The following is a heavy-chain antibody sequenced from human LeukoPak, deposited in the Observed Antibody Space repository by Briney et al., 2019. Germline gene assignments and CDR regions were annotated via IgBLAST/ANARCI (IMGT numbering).Heavy chain of an antibody. V-gene: IGHV3-23*01. CDR3: AKGSSGWFDY. CDR1: GFTFSSHA. CDR2: SCGDDGDT. Sequence: GGSLRLSCSASGFTFSSHAMSWVRQAPGKGLEWVSGSCGDDGDTGYADSVKGRFTISRDNSKNTLYPQMNSLIAEDSAVYYCAKGSSGWFDYWGQGTLVTVSS. D-gene: IGHD6-19*01. J-gene: IGHJ4*02.